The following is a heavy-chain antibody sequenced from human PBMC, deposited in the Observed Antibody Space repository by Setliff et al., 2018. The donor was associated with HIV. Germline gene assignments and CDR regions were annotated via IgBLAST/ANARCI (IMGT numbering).Heavy chain of an antibody. CDR2: ISSSGNT. CDR3: ARQTWEYYDTLTGYYRSPKNFDS. CDR1: GGSISSGGYY. J-gene: IGHJ4*02. Sequence: SETLSLTCTVSGGSISSGGYYWSWIRQHPGKGLEWIGSISSSGNTYYNPSLKSRFTTSVDTPKNQFSLKLNSVTAPDTAIYYCARQTWEYYDTLTGYYRSPKNFDSWGQGTLVTVSS. D-gene: IGHD3-9*01. V-gene: IGHV4-39*01.